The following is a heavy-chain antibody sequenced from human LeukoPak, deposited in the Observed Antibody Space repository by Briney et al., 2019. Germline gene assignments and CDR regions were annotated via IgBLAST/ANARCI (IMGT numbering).Heavy chain of an antibody. D-gene: IGHD3-22*01. J-gene: IGHJ3*02. CDR3: ARDDNSGYSDDAFDI. CDR2: IHTSAST. V-gene: IGHV4-4*07. CDR1: GASISTYY. Sequence: PSETLSLTCSVSGASISTYYWSWLRQPAGKGLEWIGRIHTSASTECNPSLKSRVTMSVDTSKNQFSLKLTSVTAADTAVYFCARDDNSGYSDDAFDIWSQGTLVTVSS.